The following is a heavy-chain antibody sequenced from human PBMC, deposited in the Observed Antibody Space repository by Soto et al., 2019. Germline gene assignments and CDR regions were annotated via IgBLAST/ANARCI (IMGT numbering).Heavy chain of an antibody. J-gene: IGHJ5*01. V-gene: IGHV4-4*07. D-gene: IGHD3-16*01. CDR3: ARGQEMGDNWFDS. Sequence: PSETLSLTCTVSGGSISYYYWSWIRQPAGKGLEWIGRIYTSGSTSYKPSLKSRISMSVDTSKNQFSLKLSSVTAADTAVYYCARGQEMGDNWFDSWGQGTQVTVS. CDR2: IYTSGST. CDR1: GGSISYYY.